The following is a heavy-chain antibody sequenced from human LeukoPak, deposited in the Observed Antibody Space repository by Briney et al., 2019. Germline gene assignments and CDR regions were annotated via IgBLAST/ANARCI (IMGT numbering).Heavy chain of an antibody. CDR3: GRKGIAAAGKGWFDP. CDR2: IYHSGST. D-gene: IGHD6-13*01. CDR1: GGSISSSNW. J-gene: IGHJ5*02. V-gene: IGHV4-4*02. Sequence: SETLSLTCAVSGGSISSSNWWSWVRQPPGKGLEWIGEIYHSGSTNYSPSLKSRVTISVDKSKNQFSLKLSSVTAADTAVYYCGRKGIAAAGKGWFDPWGQGTLVTVSS.